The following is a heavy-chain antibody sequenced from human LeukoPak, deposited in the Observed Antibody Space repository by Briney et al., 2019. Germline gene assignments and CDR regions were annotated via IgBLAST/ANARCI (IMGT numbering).Heavy chain of an antibody. CDR1: GFTFSSYA. CDR3: ASFPMNYGMDV. J-gene: IGHJ6*02. CDR2: ISYDGSNK. V-gene: IGHV3-30*04. Sequence: GGSLRLSCAASGFTFSSYAMHWVRQAPGKGLEWVAVISYDGSNKYYADSVKGRFTISRDNSKNTLYLQMNSLRAEDTAVYYCASFPMNYGMDVWGQGTTVTVSS.